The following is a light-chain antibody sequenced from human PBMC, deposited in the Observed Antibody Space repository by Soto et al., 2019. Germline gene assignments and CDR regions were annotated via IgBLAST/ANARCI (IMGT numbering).Light chain of an antibody. J-gene: IGLJ1*01. CDR2: EVS. Sequence: QSVLTQPASVSGSPGQSITISCTGTSSDVGGYNYVSWYQQHPGKAPKLMIYEVSNRPSGVSNRFSGSKSANTASLTISGLQAEDEADYYCSSYTSSSPLYVFGTGTKLTVL. V-gene: IGLV2-14*01. CDR1: SSDVGGYNY. CDR3: SSYTSSSPLYV.